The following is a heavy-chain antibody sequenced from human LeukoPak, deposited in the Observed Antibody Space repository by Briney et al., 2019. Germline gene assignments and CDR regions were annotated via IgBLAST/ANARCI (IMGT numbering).Heavy chain of an antibody. CDR2: IYYSGST. Sequence: PGGSLRLSCAASGFTFSSYAMSWVRQAPGKGLEWIGYIYYSGSTNYNPSLKSRVTISVDTSKSQFSLKLSSVTAADTAVYYCASSWITGTTFTPLGYFDYWGQGTLVTVSS. CDR3: ASSWITGTTFTPLGYFDY. D-gene: IGHD1-20*01. J-gene: IGHJ4*02. V-gene: IGHV4-59*08. CDR1: GFTFSSYA.